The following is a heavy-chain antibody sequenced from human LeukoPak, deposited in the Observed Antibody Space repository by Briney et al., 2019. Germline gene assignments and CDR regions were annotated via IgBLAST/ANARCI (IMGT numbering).Heavy chain of an antibody. J-gene: IGHJ4*02. CDR1: GGSISSYY. CDR3: ATLTVAGTFY. D-gene: IGHD6-19*01. V-gene: IGHV4-59*08. CDR2: IYYGGST. Sequence: KTSETLSLTCTVSGGSISSYYWSWIRQPPGKGLEWIGYIYYGGSTNYNPSLKSRVTISVDTSKNQFSLKLSSVTAADTAVYYCATLTVAGTFYWGQGTLVTVSS.